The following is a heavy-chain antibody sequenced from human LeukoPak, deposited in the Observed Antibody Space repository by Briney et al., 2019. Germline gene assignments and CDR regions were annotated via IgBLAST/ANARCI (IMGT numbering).Heavy chain of an antibody. CDR1: GFSFSSYS. Sequence: GGSLRLSCAASGFSFSSYSMNWVRQAPGKGLEWVSYISHGSTTIYYADSVRGRFAISRDNSKNILYLQMNSLRADDTAVYYCAKDWRHIVVVSSPGYFDYWGQGTLVTVSS. J-gene: IGHJ4*02. V-gene: IGHV3-48*01. CDR3: AKDWRHIVVVSSPGYFDY. CDR2: ISHGSTTI. D-gene: IGHD2-21*01.